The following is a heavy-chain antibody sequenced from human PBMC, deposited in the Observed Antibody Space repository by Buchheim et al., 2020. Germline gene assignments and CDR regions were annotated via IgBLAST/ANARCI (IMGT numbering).Heavy chain of an antibody. Sequence: EVQLVESGGGLVLPGGSLRLSCVASGFAFSDSWMSWVRQAPGKGLEWVANIKKDESDKYYVDSVRGRFTISRDNSKNSLYLQLNSLRVEDTAVYYCAGDLAYWGQGTL. V-gene: IGHV3-7*01. J-gene: IGHJ4*02. CDR3: AGDLAY. CDR2: IKKDESDK. CDR1: GFAFSDSW.